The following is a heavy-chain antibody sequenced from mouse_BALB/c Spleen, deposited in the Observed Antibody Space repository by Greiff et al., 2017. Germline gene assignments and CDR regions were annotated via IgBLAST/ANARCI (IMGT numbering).Heavy chain of an antibody. CDR1: GYTFTSYW. CDR3: TSNPWFAY. Sequence: QVQLQQPGAELVRPGASVKLSCKASGYTFTSYWRNWVKQRPGQGLEWIGNIYPSDSYTNYTQKFKDKATLTVDKSSRPAYMQLSSPTSEDSAVYYCTSNPWFAYWGQGTLVTVSA. J-gene: IGHJ3*01. CDR2: IYPSDSYT. V-gene: IGHV1-69*02.